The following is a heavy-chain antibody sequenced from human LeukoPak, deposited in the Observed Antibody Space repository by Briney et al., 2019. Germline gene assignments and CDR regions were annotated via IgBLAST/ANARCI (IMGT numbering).Heavy chain of an antibody. J-gene: IGHJ4*02. CDR3: ARPPSSGYCSGGSCYGAYFDY. V-gene: IGHV3-48*04. D-gene: IGHD2-15*01. CDR1: GFTFSSYS. Sequence: GGSLRLSCAASGFTFSSYSMNWVRQAPGKGLEWVSYISSSSSTIYYADPVKGRFTISRDNAKNSLYLQMNSLRAEDTAVYYCARPPSSGYCSGGSCYGAYFDYWGQGTLVTVSS. CDR2: ISSSSSTI.